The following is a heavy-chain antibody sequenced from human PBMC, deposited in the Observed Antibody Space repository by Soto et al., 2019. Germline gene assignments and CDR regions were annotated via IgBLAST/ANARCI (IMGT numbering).Heavy chain of an antibody. CDR1: GFTFSSYA. Sequence: VQLLESGGGLVQPGGSLRLSCAASGFTFSSYAMSWVRQAPGKGLEWVAVIWYDGSNKYYADSVKGRFTISRDNSKNTLYLQMNSLRAEDTAVYYCARSKVGAGDYYYYYGMDVWGQGTTVTVSS. CDR3: ARSKVGAGDYYYYYGMDV. D-gene: IGHD1-26*01. CDR2: IWYDGSNK. J-gene: IGHJ6*02. V-gene: IGHV3-33*08.